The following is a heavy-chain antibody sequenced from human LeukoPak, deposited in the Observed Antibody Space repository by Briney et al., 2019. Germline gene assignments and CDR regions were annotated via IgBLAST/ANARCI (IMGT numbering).Heavy chain of an antibody. CDR3: ARAPDLIAVASYFDY. CDR2: ISYDGSNK. V-gene: IGHV3-30-3*01. Sequence: PGGSLRLSCAASGFTFSSYAMHWVRQAPGKGLEWVAVISYDGSNKYYADSVKGRFTISRDNSKNTLYLQMNSLRAEDTAVYYCARAPDLIAVASYFDYWGQGTLVTVSS. CDR1: GFTFSSYA. D-gene: IGHD6-19*01. J-gene: IGHJ4*02.